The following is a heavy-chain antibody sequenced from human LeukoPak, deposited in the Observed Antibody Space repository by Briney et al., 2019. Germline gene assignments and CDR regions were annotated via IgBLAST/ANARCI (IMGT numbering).Heavy chain of an antibody. D-gene: IGHD2-2*01. V-gene: IGHV3-30*01. CDR2: ISYDGSNK. CDR1: GFTFSSYA. CDR3: ARLLGYCSSTSCTDFDY. Sequence: PGGSLRLSCAASGFTFSSYAMHWVRQAPGKGLEWVAVISYDGSNKYYADSVKGRFTISRDNSKNTLYLQMNSLRAEDTAVYYCARLLGYCSSTSCTDFDYWGQGTLVTVSS. J-gene: IGHJ4*02.